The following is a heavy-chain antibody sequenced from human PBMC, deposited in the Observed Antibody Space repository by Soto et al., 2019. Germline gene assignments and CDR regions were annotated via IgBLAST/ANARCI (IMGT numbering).Heavy chain of an antibody. V-gene: IGHV4-59*01. CDR2: IYYSVST. J-gene: IGHJ6*02. Sequence: SETLSLTCTVSGGSISSYYWSWIRQPPGKGLEWIGYIYYSVSTNYNPSLKSRVTISVDTSKNQFSLKLSSVTAADTAAYYCAREGSYKNYYYNGMDVWGQGTTVTVSS. D-gene: IGHD2-15*01. CDR3: AREGSYKNYYYNGMDV. CDR1: GGSISSYY.